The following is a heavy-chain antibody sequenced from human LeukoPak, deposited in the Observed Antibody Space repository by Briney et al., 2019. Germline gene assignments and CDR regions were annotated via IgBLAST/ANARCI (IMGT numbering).Heavy chain of an antibody. CDR1: GGSISSYY. Sequence: SETLSLTCTVSGGSISSYYWSWVRQPPGKGLEWIGEINHSGSTNYNPSLKSRVTISVDTSKNQFSLKLSSVTAADTAVYYCARGSYYDILTSPYFDYWGQGTLVTVSS. CDR3: ARGSYYDILTSPYFDY. V-gene: IGHV4-34*01. D-gene: IGHD3-9*01. CDR2: INHSGST. J-gene: IGHJ4*02.